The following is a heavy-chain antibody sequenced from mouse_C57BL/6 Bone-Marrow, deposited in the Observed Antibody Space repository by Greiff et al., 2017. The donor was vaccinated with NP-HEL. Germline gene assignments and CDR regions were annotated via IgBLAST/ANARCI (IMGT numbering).Heavy chain of an antibody. J-gene: IGHJ2*01. CDR2: ISGGGGNT. CDR3: ASAYYSNYGNFDY. D-gene: IGHD2-5*01. V-gene: IGHV5-9*01. Sequence: EVQLVESGGGLVKPGGSLKLSCAASGFTFSSYTMSWVRQTPEKRLEWVATISGGGGNTYYPDSVKGRFTISRDNAKNTLYLQMSSLRSEDTALYYCASAYYSNYGNFDYWGQGTTLTVSS. CDR1: GFTFSSYT.